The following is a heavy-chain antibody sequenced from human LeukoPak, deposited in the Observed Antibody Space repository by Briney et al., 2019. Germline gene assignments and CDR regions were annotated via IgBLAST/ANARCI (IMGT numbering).Heavy chain of an antibody. CDR2: INHSGST. D-gene: IGHD3-22*01. J-gene: IGHJ6*02. V-gene: IGHV4-34*01. Sequence: SETLSLTCAVYGGSFSGYYWSWIRQPPGKGLEWIGEINHSGSTNYNPSLKSRVTISVDTSKNQFSLKLSSVTAADTAVYYCARLYCYDSSGYRAPRYYYYYYGMDVWGQGTTVTVSS. CDR1: GGSFSGYY. CDR3: ARLYCYDSSGYRAPRYYYYYYGMDV.